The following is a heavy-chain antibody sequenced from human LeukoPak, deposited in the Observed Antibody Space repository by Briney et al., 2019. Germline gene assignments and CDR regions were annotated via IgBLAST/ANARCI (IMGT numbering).Heavy chain of an antibody. V-gene: IGHV3-33*01. CDR2: IWYDGSNK. CDR3: ARQLGCTNGVCYSDWYFDL. CDR1: GLTFSSYG. J-gene: IGHJ2*01. D-gene: IGHD2-8*01. Sequence: PGRSLRLSCAASGLTFSSYGMHWVRQAPGKGLEWVAVIWYDGSNKYYADSVKGRFTISRDNSKNTLYLQMNSLRAEDTAVYYCARQLGCTNGVCYSDWYFDLWGHGTLVTVSS.